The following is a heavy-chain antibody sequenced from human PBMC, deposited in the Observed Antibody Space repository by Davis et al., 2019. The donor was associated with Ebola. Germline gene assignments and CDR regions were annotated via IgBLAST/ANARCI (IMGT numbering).Heavy chain of an antibody. CDR1: GYTFTGYG. CDR3: ARAPNYDVLTGTSSYYFDY. Sequence: ASVTFSCNSSGYTFTGYGLSWVRQAPGLGLEWMGWISGFNTNTNFAQKFQGRVTVSKDTSTNTAYMDLRSLTSDDTAIYYCARAPNYDVLTGTSSYYFDYWGQGTLVTVSS. J-gene: IGHJ4*02. CDR2: ISGFNTNT. V-gene: IGHV1-18*04. D-gene: IGHD3-9*01.